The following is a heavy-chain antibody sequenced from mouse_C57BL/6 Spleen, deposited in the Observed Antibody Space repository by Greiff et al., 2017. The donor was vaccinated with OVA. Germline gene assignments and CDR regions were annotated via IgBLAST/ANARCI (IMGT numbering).Heavy chain of an antibody. CDR2: ISYDGSN. CDR1: GYSITSGYY. D-gene: IGHD2-4*01. J-gene: IGHJ1*03. CDR3: ASIYYDYDWYFDV. V-gene: IGHV3-6*01. Sequence: ESGPGLVKPSQSLSLTCSVTGYSITSGYYWNWIRQFPGNKLEWMGYISYDGSNHYNPSLKNRISITRATSKNQFFLKLNSVTTEDTATYYCASIYYDYDWYFDVWGTGTTVTVSS.